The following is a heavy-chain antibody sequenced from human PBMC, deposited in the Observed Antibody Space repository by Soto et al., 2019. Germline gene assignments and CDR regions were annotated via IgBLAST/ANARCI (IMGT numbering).Heavy chain of an antibody. CDR1: GGSFSGYY. V-gene: IGHV4-34*01. CDR3: ARESNYYMDV. CDR2: INHSGST. Sequence: SETLSLTCAVYGGSFSGYYWSWIRQPPGKGLEWIGEINHSGSTNYNPSLKSRVTISVDTSKNQFSLKLYSVTAADTAVYYCARESNYYMDVWGRGTTVTVSS. J-gene: IGHJ6*03.